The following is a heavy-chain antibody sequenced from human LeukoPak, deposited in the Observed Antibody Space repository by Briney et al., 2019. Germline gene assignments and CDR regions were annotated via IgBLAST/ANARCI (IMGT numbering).Heavy chain of an antibody. V-gene: IGHV1-46*01. Sequence: ASVNVSCKASGYTFTVYHMHWVRQAPGQGLEWMGIINPSDGSTTYAQKFQGRVSITRDMSTSTIYMELSSLRSDDTAVYYCASSSYYYGSGSYYPFDYWGQGTLVTVSS. CDR1: GYTFTVYH. D-gene: IGHD3-10*01. CDR3: ASSSYYYGSGSYYPFDY. CDR2: INPSDGST. J-gene: IGHJ4*02.